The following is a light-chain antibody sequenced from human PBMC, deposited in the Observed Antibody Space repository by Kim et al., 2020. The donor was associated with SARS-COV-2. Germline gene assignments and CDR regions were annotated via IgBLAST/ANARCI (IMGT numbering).Light chain of an antibody. Sequence: SPGERATLSCRASQSVSRSSLAWYQQKPGQAPRLLIYGASNRATGIPDRFSGSGSGTDFTLTISRLEPEDFAVYYCQQYGSSPWTFGQGTKVDIK. CDR2: GAS. CDR1: QSVSRSS. V-gene: IGKV3-20*01. J-gene: IGKJ1*01. CDR3: QQYGSSPWT.